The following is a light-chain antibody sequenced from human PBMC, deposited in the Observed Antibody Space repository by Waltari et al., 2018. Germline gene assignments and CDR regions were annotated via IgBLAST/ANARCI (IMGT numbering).Light chain of an antibody. J-gene: IGLJ1*01. CDR1: SYNIGAVYG. CDR3: QSYDSSLRGFYV. Sequence: QSVLTQPPSLSGAPGQRVTLSCPGSSYNIGAVYGVQLYQQFPGTPPKLLIYDKTNRPSGVPARFSGSKSGTSASLAITGLQAEDEADYYCQSYDSSLRGFYVFGTGTKVTV. V-gene: IGLV1-40*01. CDR2: DKT.